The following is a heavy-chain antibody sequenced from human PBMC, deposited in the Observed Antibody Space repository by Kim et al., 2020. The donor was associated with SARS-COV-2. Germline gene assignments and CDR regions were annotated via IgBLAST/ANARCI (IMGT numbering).Heavy chain of an antibody. CDR1: GGSISSSSYY. Sequence: SETLSLTCTVSGGSISSSSYYWGWIRQPPGKGLEWIGSIYYSGSTYYNPSLKSRVTISVDTSKNQFSLKLSSVTAADTAVYYCARHRSVLLWFGELFDAFDIWGQGTMVTVSS. CDR2: IYYSGST. CDR3: ARHRSVLLWFGELFDAFDI. D-gene: IGHD3-10*01. V-gene: IGHV4-39*01. J-gene: IGHJ3*02.